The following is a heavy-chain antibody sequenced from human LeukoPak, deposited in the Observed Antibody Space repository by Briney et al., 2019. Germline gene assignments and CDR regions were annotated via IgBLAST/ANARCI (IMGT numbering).Heavy chain of an antibody. CDR3: ARDSFYDSSGYHLSY. J-gene: IGHJ4*02. Sequence: GGSLRLSCAASGFTFSDYYMSWIRQAPGKGLEWVSYISSSGSTIYYADSAKGRFTISRDNAKNSLYLQMNSLRAEDTAVYYCARDSFYDSSGYHLSYWGQGTLVTVSS. V-gene: IGHV3-11*01. CDR1: GFTFSDYY. D-gene: IGHD3-22*01. CDR2: ISSSGSTI.